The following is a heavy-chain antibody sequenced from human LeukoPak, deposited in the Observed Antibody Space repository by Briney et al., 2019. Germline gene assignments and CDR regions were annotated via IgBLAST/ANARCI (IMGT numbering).Heavy chain of an antibody. J-gene: IGHJ5*02. CDR2: IQQNGIEK. V-gene: IGHV3-7*03. Sequence: GGSLRLSCAASGFTFSDYYMSWIRQAPGKGLEWVANIQQNGIEKYSVEGRFTISRDNVNSLLYLRINSLRADDTAMYYCARDRDGKDLWGQGTLATVSS. CDR3: ARDRDGKDL. D-gene: IGHD1-1*01. CDR1: GFTFSDYY.